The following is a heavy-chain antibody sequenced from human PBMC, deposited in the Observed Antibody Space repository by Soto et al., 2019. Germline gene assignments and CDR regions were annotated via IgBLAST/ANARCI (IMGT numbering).Heavy chain of an antibody. Sequence: PSETLSLTCTVSGASINNNDYYWIWIRQTPGKGLEWIGYVNYSGTTDYIPSLKSRLSMSIDKSQNQFTLKLNSVTAADTATYYCARMSYFYDKWYFDLWGRGTLVTVSS. CDR1: GASINNNDYY. V-gene: IGHV4-30-4*01. J-gene: IGHJ2*01. D-gene: IGHD3-22*01. CDR2: VNYSGTT. CDR3: ARMSYFYDKWYFDL.